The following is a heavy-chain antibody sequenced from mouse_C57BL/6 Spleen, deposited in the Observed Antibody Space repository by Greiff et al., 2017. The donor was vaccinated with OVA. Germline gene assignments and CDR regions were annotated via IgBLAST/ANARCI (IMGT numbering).Heavy chain of an antibody. CDR3: VRQTTVGGYYFDY. CDR2: IRSKSNNYAT. CDR1: GFSFNTYA. Sequence: DAGGGLVQPKGSLKLSCAASGFSFNTYAMNWVRQAPGKGLEWVARIRSKSNNYATYYADSVKDRFTISRDDSESMLYLQMNNLKTEDTAMYYCVRQTTVGGYYFDYWGQGTTLTVSS. J-gene: IGHJ2*01. D-gene: IGHD1-1*01. V-gene: IGHV10-1*01.